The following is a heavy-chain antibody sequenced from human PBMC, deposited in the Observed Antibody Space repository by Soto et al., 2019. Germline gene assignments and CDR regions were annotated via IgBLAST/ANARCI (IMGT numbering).Heavy chain of an antibody. J-gene: IGHJ4*02. CDR2: INVANGNT. CDR1: GYDFSSYP. Sequence: QVPLVQSGAEVKKPGASVKVSCKASGYDFSSYPINWVRQAPGQRPEWVGWINVANGNTQYSRKVQDRITITRDTSAATVYMLLSSLTFEDTAVYFCARRGLPSTIGGAAWAYLDHWGQGTLVTVSS. D-gene: IGHD1-26*01. V-gene: IGHV1-3*01. CDR3: ARRGLPSTIGGAAWAYLDH.